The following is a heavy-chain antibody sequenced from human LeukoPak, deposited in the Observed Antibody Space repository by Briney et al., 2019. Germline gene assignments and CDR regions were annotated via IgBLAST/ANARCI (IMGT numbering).Heavy chain of an antibody. D-gene: IGHD3-9*01. J-gene: IGHJ4*02. CDR2: ISSSSSYI. CDR3: ARDHYDILTGYYNFDY. CDR1: GFTFSSYS. V-gene: IGHV3-21*01. Sequence: KSGGSLRLSCAASGFTFSSYSMNWVRQAPGKGLEWVSSISSSSSYIYYADSVKGRFTISRDNAKNSLYLQMNSLRAEDTAVYYCARDHYDILTGYYNFDYWGQGTLVTVSS.